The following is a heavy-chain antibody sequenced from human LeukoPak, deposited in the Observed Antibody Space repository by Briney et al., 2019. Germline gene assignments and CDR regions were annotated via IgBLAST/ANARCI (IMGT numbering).Heavy chain of an antibody. V-gene: IGHV3-30*18. D-gene: IGHD3-22*01. CDR1: GFTFSTYG. Sequence: GGSLRLSCAASGFTFSTYGIHWVRQAPGKGLEWAAVISYDGSNKYYADSVKGRFTISRDNSKNTLFLQMNSLGPEDTAVYYCAKARTYYYDSSRYYLDFWGQGTLVTVSS. CDR2: ISYDGSNK. CDR3: AKARTYYYDSSRYYLDF. J-gene: IGHJ4*02.